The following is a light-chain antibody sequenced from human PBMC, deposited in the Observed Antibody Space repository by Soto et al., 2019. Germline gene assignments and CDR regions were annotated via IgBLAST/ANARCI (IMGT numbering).Light chain of an antibody. CDR3: QEYNSHSRYT. V-gene: IGKV1-5*03. J-gene: IGKJ2*01. Sequence: DIQMTQSPSTLSASVGDRVTITCRASQSISGWLAWYQHKPGKAPRLLIHKASNLQSGVPSRFSGSGSGTEFTLTINNLQPDDYATYYCQEYNSHSRYTFGQGTRL. CDR1: QSISGW. CDR2: KAS.